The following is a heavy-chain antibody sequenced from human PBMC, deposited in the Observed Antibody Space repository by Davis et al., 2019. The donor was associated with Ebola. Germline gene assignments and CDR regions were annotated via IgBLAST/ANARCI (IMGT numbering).Heavy chain of an antibody. J-gene: IGHJ4*02. V-gene: IGHV1-3*01. CDR3: ARDLEANIGDVGTPMF. CDR1: GYSFPIYA. CDR2: IDAGNGNT. Sequence: ASVKVSCKASGYSFPIYAIHWVRQAPGQGLEWMGWIDAGNGNTKYSHRFQGRVTLTRDTSATIGYMQLSGLKSEDTAVYYCARDLEANIGDVGTPMFWGQGTLVSVSS. D-gene: IGHD3-10*02.